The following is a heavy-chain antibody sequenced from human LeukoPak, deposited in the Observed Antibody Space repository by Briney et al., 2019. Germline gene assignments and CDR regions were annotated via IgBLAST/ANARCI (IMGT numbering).Heavy chain of an antibody. CDR3: ARDSDGKNSYGSYFDY. Sequence: SVKVSCKASGGTFSSYAISWVRQAPGQGLEWMGGIIPIFGTANYAQKFQGRVTITAAESTSTAYMELSSLRSEDTAVYYCARDSDGKNSYGSYFDYWGQGTLVTVSS. CDR1: GGTFSSYA. D-gene: IGHD5-18*01. J-gene: IGHJ4*02. CDR2: IIPIFGTA. V-gene: IGHV1-69*13.